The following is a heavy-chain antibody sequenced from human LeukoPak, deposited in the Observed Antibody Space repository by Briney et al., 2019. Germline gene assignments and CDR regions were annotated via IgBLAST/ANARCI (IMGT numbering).Heavy chain of an antibody. CDR2: ISSSSSYI. Sequence: GRSLRLSCAASGFTFSNYAMSWVRQAPGKGLEWVSSISSSSSYIYYADSVKGRFTVSRDNAKNSLYLQMNSLRAEDTAVYYCARDSRLGRVFDYWGQGTLVTVSS. D-gene: IGHD6-19*01. CDR3: ARDSRLGRVFDY. V-gene: IGHV3-21*01. J-gene: IGHJ4*02. CDR1: GFTFSNYA.